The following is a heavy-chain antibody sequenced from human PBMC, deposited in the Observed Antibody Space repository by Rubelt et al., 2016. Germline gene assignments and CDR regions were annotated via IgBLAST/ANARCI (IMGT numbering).Heavy chain of an antibody. J-gene: IGHJ4*02. CDR2: VSAYNGNT. CDR1: GYTFSSYV. Sequence: QVQLVQSGTEVKKPGASVKVSCKASGYTFSSYVITWVRQAPGQGLEWMGWVSAYNGNTNYARKLQGRVTITTDTSTSTAYMELRSLGSDDTAVYYCAREGGYSLPPDDWGQGTLVTVSS. CDR3: AREGGYSLPPDD. V-gene: IGHV1-18*01. D-gene: IGHD5-18*01.